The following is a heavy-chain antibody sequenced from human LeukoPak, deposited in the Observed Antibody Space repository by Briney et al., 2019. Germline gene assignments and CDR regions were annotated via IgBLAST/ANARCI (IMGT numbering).Heavy chain of an antibody. V-gene: IGHV3-7*01. CDR3: TSWGDTTAEYFQR. Sequence: GGSLRLSCAASGFTFSIYWMSWVRQAPGKGLEWVAHINPDGRDTYYVDSVKGRFTISRDNAQNSMYLQMNSLRVEDTAVYYCTSWGDTTAEYFQRWGQGTLVTVSS. D-gene: IGHD2-21*02. J-gene: IGHJ1*01. CDR2: INPDGRDT. CDR1: GFTFSIYW.